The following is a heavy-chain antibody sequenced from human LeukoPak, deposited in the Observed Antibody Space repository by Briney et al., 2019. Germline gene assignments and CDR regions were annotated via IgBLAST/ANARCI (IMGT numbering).Heavy chain of an antibody. V-gene: IGHV4-31*03. J-gene: IGHJ4*02. Sequence: SETLSLTCTVSGGSISSGGYYWSWIRQHPGKGLEWIGYIYYSGSTYYNPSLKSRVTISVDTSKNQFSLKLSSVTAADTAVYYCAKDLDGSGSYEGPGYWGQGTLVTVSS. CDR3: AKDLDGSGSYEGPGY. CDR1: GGSISSGGYY. CDR2: IYYSGST. D-gene: IGHD3-10*01.